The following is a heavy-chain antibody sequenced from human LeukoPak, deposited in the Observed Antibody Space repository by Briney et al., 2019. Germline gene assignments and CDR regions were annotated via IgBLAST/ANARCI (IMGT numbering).Heavy chain of an antibody. J-gene: IGHJ6*03. CDR3: ARQLMIDYYYYYYYMDV. Sequence: SETLSLTCAVSGGSISSGGYSWTWIRQPPGKGLECIGHIYYSGTTYYNPSLKSRVTISLDTSKNQFSLKLSSVTAADTAVYYCARQLMIDYYYYYYYMDVWGRGTTVTISS. CDR2: IYYSGTT. CDR1: GGSISSGGYS. D-gene: IGHD3-22*01. V-gene: IGHV4-30-4*07.